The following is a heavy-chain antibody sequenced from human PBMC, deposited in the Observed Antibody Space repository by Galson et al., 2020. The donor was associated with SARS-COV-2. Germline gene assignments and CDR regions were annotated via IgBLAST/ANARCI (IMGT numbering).Heavy chain of an antibody. CDR1: GDSISSSRSY. Sequence: SETLSLTCTVSGDSISSSRSYWGWRRQPPGKGLEWIGCIYYSGSTYYNPSLKSRVTISVDTSKNQFSLRLSSVTAADTAGYYCARHKPNSDGLYYYGMDVWGQGTTVTVSS. J-gene: IGHJ6*02. V-gene: IGHV4-39*01. D-gene: IGHD6-19*01. CDR3: ARHKPNSDGLYYYGMDV. CDR2: IYYSGST.